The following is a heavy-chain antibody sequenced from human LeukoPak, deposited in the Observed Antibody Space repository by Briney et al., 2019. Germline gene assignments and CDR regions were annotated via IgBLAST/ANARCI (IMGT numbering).Heavy chain of an antibody. Sequence: GGSLSLSCAASGFIFDDYAMHWVRQTPGKGLEWVSLINGNNVGTSYADSVKGRFTISRDNSKNSLYLQMNSLRTEDTALYYCAKEARDLSLDYWGQGTLVTVSS. V-gene: IGHV3-43*02. CDR1: GFIFDDYA. J-gene: IGHJ4*02. D-gene: IGHD3-10*01. CDR3: AKEARDLSLDY. CDR2: INGNNVGT.